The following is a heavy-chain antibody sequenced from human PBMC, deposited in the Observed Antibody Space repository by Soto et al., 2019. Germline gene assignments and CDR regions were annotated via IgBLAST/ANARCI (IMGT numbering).Heavy chain of an antibody. Sequence: QAQLVQSGAEVKKPGASVKVSCEASGYTFTDHYVRWVRQAPGQGLEWMGWVNPNTAGTIYAQKFHGRVTMTSDTSITTADMEITSLRSYDTARYYYASIDSVAYDGNGLDVWGQGTLVTVSS. V-gene: IGHV1-2*02. D-gene: IGHD2-8*01. CDR2: VNPNTAGT. J-gene: IGHJ1*01. CDR1: GYTFTDHY. CDR3: ASIDSVAYDGNGLDV.